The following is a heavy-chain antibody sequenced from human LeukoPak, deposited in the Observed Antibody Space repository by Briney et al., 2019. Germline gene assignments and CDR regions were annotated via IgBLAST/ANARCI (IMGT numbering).Heavy chain of an antibody. CDR2: IYTSGTT. Sequence: SQTLSLTCNVSGVSTRSGSYYWSWIRQPAGKGLEWIGRIYTSGTTNYNPSLKSRVTISVGTSKSQFSLKLSSVTAADTAVYYCAREVSDYDILTGWIDYWGQGTLVSVSS. CDR1: GVSTRSGSYY. J-gene: IGHJ4*02. D-gene: IGHD3-9*01. CDR3: AREVSDYDILTGWIDY. V-gene: IGHV4-61*02.